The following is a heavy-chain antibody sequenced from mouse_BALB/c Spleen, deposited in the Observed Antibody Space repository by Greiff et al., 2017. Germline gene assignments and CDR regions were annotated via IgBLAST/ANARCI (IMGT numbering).Heavy chain of an antibody. CDR2: ISDGGSYT. Sequence: EVHLVESGGGLVKPGGSLKLSCAASGFTFSDYYMYWVRQTPEKRLEWVATISDGGSYTYYPDSVKGRFTISRDNAKNNLYLQMSSLKSEDTAMYYCARDGASFAYWGQGTLVTVSA. J-gene: IGHJ3*01. V-gene: IGHV5-4*02. CDR3: ARDGASFAY. CDR1: GFTFSDYY.